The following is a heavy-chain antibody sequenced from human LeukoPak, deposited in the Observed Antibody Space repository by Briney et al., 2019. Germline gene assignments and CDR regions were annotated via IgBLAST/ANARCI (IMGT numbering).Heavy chain of an antibody. J-gene: IGHJ3*02. V-gene: IGHV4-30-2*01. D-gene: IGHD3-10*01. CDR2: IYHSGST. Sequence: SETLSLTCAVSGGSISSGGYSWSWIRQPPGKGLEWIGYIYHSGSTYYNPSLKSRVTISVDRSKNQFSLKLSSVTAADTAVYYCAREGPGRAFDIWGQGTMVTVSS. CDR1: GGSISSGGYS. CDR3: AREGPGRAFDI.